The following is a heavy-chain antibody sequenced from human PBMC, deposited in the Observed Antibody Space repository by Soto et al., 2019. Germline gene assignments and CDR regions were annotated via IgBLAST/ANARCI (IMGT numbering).Heavy chain of an antibody. CDR1: GGSVSSGSYY. J-gene: IGHJ6*02. Sequence: SETLSLTCTVSGGSVSSGSYYWGWIRQPPGKGLEWIGYIYYSGSTNYNPSLKSRVTISVDTSKNQFSLKLSSVTAADTAVYYCARSGGSERFLEWLPNYYYYGMDVWGQGTTVTVSS. CDR2: IYYSGST. D-gene: IGHD3-3*01. V-gene: IGHV4-61*01. CDR3: ARSGGSERFLEWLPNYYYYGMDV.